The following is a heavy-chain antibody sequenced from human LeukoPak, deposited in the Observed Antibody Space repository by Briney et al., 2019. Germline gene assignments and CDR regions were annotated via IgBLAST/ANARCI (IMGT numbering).Heavy chain of an antibody. CDR1: GFTVSSNY. CDR2: IYSGGST. V-gene: IGHV3-66*01. J-gene: IGHJ6*03. Sequence: GGSLRLSCAASGFTVSSNYMSWVRQAPGKGLEWVSVIYSGGSTYYADSVKGRFTISRDNSKNTLYLQMNSLRAEDTAVYYCARDPSPYYYMDVWGKGTTVTISS. CDR3: ARDPSPYYYMDV.